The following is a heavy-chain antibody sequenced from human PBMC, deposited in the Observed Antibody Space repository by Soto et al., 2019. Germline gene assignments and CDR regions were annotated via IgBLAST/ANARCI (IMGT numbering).Heavy chain of an antibody. CDR2: IAFDGINK. CDR3: AKDQGKVDWLDAYDAFDI. D-gene: IGHD3-9*01. Sequence: QVQLVESGGGVVQPGWSLRLSCAASGFTFSNYGMHWVCQAPGKGLEWVAVIAFDGINKYYAESVKGRFTVSRDNSKNTVYLQMNSLSAEDTALYYCAKDQGKVDWLDAYDAFDIWGQGTMVTVSS. J-gene: IGHJ3*02. V-gene: IGHV3-30*18. CDR1: GFTFSNYG.